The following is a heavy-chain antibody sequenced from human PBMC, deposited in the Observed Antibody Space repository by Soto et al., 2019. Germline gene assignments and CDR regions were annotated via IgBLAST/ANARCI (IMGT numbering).Heavy chain of an antibody. CDR2: IYYSGST. V-gene: IGHV4-61*01. J-gene: IGHJ6*02. D-gene: IGHD5-12*01. CDR3: AIDHRGSCYDLYYYYGMDV. CDR1: GGSVSSGNYY. Sequence: PSETLSITCTVSGGSVSSGNYYWSWIRQPPGKGLEWIGYIYYSGSTNYNPSLKSRVTISVDTSKNQFSLKLTSVTAADTAVYYCAIDHRGSCYDLYYYYGMDVWGQGTTVTVSS.